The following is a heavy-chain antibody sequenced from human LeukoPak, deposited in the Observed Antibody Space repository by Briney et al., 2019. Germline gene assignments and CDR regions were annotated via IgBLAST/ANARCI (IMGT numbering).Heavy chain of an antibody. J-gene: IGHJ4*02. CDR2: ISGSGGST. D-gene: IGHD6-19*01. CDR3: AKLQQWLVLGKSWFDY. V-gene: IGHV3-23*01. CDR1: GFTFSSYA. Sequence: GGSLRLSCAASGFTFSSYAMSWVRQAPGKGLEWVSAISGSGGSTYYADSVKGRFTISRDNSKNTLYLQMNTLRAEDTAVYYCAKLQQWLVLGKSWFDYWGQGTLVTASS.